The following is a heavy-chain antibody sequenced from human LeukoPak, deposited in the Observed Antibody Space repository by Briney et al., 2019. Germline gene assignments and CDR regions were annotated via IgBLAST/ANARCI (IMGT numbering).Heavy chain of an antibody. Sequence: GGSLRLSCAASGFTVSSNYMSWVRQAPGKGLEWVSVIYSGGSTYYADSVKGRFTISRDNSKNTLYLQMNSLKTEDTAVYYCITDLNDFWSGYLDYWGQGTLVTVSS. V-gene: IGHV3-53*01. J-gene: IGHJ4*02. CDR3: ITDLNDFWSGYLDY. CDR1: GFTVSSNY. CDR2: IYSGGST. D-gene: IGHD3-3*01.